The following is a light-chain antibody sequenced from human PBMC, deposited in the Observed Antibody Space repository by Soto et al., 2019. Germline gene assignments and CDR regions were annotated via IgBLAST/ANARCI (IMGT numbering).Light chain of an antibody. J-gene: IGLJ2*01. CDR3: CSYAGSCTLVV. CDR1: SSDVGSYNL. Sequence: QSALTQPASVSGSPGQSITISCTGTSSDVGSYNLVSWYQQHPGKAPKLMIYEGSKRPSGVSNRFSGSKSGNTASLTISGLQAEDEADYYCCSYAGSCTLVVFGGGTKLTVL. CDR2: EGS. V-gene: IGLV2-23*01.